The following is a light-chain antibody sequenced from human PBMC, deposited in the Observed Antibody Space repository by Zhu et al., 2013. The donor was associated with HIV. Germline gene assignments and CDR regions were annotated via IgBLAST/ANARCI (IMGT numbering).Light chain of an antibody. J-gene: IGLJ3*02. V-gene: IGLV2-14*01. CDR2: EVT. CDR1: SSDVGAYNY. CDR3: TSYTTSTTLV. Sequence: QSALTQPASVSGSPGQSITISCTGTSSDVGAYNYVSWYQQHPGKAPKLILYEVTKRPSGISDRFSGSKSGNTASLTISGLQAEDEADYYCTSYTTSTTLVFGGGTKLTVL.